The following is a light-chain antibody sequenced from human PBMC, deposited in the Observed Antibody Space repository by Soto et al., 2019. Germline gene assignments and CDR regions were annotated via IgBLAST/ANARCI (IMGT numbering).Light chain of an antibody. Sequence: QSALTQPASVSGPPGQSITISCTGTSSDVGGYNYVSWYQQHPGKAPKLMIYDVSNRPSGVSNRFSGSKSGNTASLTISGLQAEDEADYYCSSYTGSSTYVVFGGGTKLTVL. CDR1: SSDVGGYNY. J-gene: IGLJ2*01. CDR2: DVS. V-gene: IGLV2-14*01. CDR3: SSYTGSSTYVV.